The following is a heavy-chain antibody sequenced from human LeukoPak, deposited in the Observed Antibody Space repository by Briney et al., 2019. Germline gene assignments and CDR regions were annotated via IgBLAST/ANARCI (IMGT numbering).Heavy chain of an antibody. D-gene: IGHD1-26*01. J-gene: IGHJ4*02. CDR1: GGSFSGYY. CDR3: ASNGGQIVGATRKFDY. V-gene: IGHV4-34*01. Sequence: SETLSLTCAVYGGSFSGYYWSWIRQPPGKGLEWIGEINHSGSTNYNPSLKSRVTISVDTSKNQFSLKLSSVTAADTAVYYCASNGGQIVGATRKFDYWGQGTLVTVS. CDR2: INHSGST.